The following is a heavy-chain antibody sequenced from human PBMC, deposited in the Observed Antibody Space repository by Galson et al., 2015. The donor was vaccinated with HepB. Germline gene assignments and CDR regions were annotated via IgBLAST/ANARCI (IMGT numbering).Heavy chain of an antibody. CDR2: ISSSGSTI. Sequence: SLRLSCAASGFTFSDYYMSWIRQAPGKGLEWVSYISSSGSTIYYADSVKGRFTISRDNAKNSLYLQMNSLRAEDTAVYYCARAPHGAGLYYYGMDVWGQGTTVTVSS. V-gene: IGHV3-11*01. CDR1: GFTFSDYY. CDR3: ARAPHGAGLYYYGMDV. J-gene: IGHJ6*02. D-gene: IGHD3-10*01.